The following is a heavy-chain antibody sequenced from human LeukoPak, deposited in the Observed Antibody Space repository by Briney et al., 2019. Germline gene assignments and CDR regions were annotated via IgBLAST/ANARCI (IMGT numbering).Heavy chain of an antibody. CDR1: GFTFSSYE. CDR3: ARVKGSGYYDSSGYYDVGGYFDY. Sequence: PGGSLRLSCAASGFTFSSYEMNWVRQAPGKGLEWVSYISSSGSTIYYADSVKGRFTISRDNAKNSLHLQMNSLRAEDTAVYYCARVKGSGYYDSSGYYDVGGYFDYWGQGTLVTVFS. CDR2: ISSSGSTI. D-gene: IGHD3-22*01. V-gene: IGHV3-48*03. J-gene: IGHJ4*02.